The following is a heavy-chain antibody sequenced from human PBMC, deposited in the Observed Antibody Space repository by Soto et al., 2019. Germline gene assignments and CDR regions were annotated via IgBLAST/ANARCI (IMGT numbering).Heavy chain of an antibody. CDR2: ISNSGSTM. CDR3: ARGREVVATYYHYYYGMDV. V-gene: IGHV3-48*03. J-gene: IGHJ6*02. Sequence: GGSLRLSCAASGFTFSSYEMNWVRQAPGKGLEWLSHISNSGSTMYYADSVKGRFTISRDNAKNSLYLQMNSLRAEDTAVYYCARGREVVATYYHYYYGMDVWGQGTTVTVSS. D-gene: IGHD2-15*01. CDR1: GFTFSSYE.